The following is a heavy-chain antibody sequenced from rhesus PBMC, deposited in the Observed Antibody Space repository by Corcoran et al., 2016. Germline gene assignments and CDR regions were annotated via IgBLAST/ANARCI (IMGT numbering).Heavy chain of an antibody. CDR2: VNTGGGST. V-gene: IGHV3-178*01. Sequence: EVQLVESGGGLAKPGGSLSLSCAASGFTFSDYYMNRVRQATGKGRAWVSRVNTGGGSTYYADSVKGRFTISRENAHNTVFLQMDSLRPEDTAVYYCVRDFRTGFDYWGQGVLVTVSS. CDR3: VRDFRTGFDY. CDR1: GFTFSDYY. D-gene: IGHD3-9*01. J-gene: IGHJ4*01.